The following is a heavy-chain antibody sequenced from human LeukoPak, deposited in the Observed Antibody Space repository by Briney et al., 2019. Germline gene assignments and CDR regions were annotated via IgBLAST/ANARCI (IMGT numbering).Heavy chain of an antibody. CDR1: GFTSSSYE. V-gene: IGHV4-39*07. CDR3: ARGSYSYGSAFDY. D-gene: IGHD5-18*01. Sequence: PGGSLRLSCAASGFTSSSYEMNWVRQAPGKGLEWIGSMHYSGSTYYNPSLKSRVTMSVDTSKNQFSLNLNSVTAADTAVYFCARGSYSYGSAFDYWGQGTLVTVSS. J-gene: IGHJ4*02. CDR2: MHYSGST.